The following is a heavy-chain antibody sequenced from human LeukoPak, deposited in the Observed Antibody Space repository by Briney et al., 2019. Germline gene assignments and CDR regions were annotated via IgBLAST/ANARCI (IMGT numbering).Heavy chain of an antibody. CDR1: GGSFSGYY. V-gene: IGHV4-34*01. D-gene: IGHD3-10*01. CDR3: ASENSRVEGKF. Sequence: PSETLSLTCAVYGGSFSGYYWSWIRQPPGKGLEWIGEINHSGSTNYNPSLTSLVTISVETSKNQFSLSLRSVTAADTAVYYCASENSRVEGKFWGQGTLVTISS. J-gene: IGHJ4*02. CDR2: INHSGST.